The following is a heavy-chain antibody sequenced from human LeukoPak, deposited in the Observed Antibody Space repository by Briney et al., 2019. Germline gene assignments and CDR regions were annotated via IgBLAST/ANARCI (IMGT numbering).Heavy chain of an antibody. D-gene: IGHD3-3*01. J-gene: IGHJ4*02. CDR3: ARVPYDSWRGYYEN. CDR2: ISGISSGDAT. CDR1: GFTFTTYG. Sequence: TGGSLRLSCAASGFTFTTYGMSWVRRAPGKGLEWVSSISGISSGDATYYADSVKGRFTISRDISKNTLSLQMNRMRAEDTALYYCARVPYDSWRGYYENWGQGILVSVSS. V-gene: IGHV3-23*01.